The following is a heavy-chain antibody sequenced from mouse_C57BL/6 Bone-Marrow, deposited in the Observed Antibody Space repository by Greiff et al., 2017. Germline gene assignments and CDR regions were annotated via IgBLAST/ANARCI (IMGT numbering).Heavy chain of an antibody. CDR2: IWSGGST. CDR1: GFSLTSYG. D-gene: IGHD2-1*01. Sequence: VQLQESGPGLVQPSQSLSITCTVSGFSLTSYGVHWVRQSPGKGLVWLGVIWSGGSTDYNAAFISRLSISKDNSKSQVFFKMNSLQADDTAIYYCARDYGNYWYFDVWGTGTTVTVSS. J-gene: IGHJ1*03. V-gene: IGHV2-2*01. CDR3: ARDYGNYWYFDV.